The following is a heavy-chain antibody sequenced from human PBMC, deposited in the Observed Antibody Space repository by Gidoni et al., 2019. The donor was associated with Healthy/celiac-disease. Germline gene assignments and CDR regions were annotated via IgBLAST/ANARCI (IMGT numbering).Heavy chain of an antibody. CDR1: GFTFSSYW. V-gene: IGHV3-7*01. D-gene: IGHD3-22*01. CDR3: ARDGYYDSSGYYSDAFDI. Sequence: AASGFTFSSYWMSWVRQTPGKGLEWVANIKHDESWKYYVDALKGRFTIYRDNAKNSLYLQMHSLRDEDTAVYYCARDGYYDSSGYYSDAFDIWGQGPIVTVSS. CDR2: IKHDESWK. J-gene: IGHJ3*02.